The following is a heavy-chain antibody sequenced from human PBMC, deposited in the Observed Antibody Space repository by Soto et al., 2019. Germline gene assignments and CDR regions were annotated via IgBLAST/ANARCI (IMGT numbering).Heavy chain of an antibody. CDR3: ARDWGLRFLEWLLLPPVDAFDI. CDR2: ISAYNGNT. V-gene: IGHV1-18*01. Sequence: EASVKVSCKASGYTFTSYGISWVRQAPGQGLEWMGWISAYNGNTNYAQKLQGRVTMTTDTSTSTAYMELRSLRSDDTAVYYCARDWGLRFLEWLLLPPVDAFDIWGQGTMVTVSS. CDR1: GYTFTSYG. J-gene: IGHJ3*02. D-gene: IGHD3-3*01.